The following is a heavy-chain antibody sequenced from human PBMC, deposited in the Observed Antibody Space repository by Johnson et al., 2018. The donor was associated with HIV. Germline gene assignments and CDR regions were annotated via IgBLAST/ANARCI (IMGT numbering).Heavy chain of an antibody. Sequence: VQLVESGGGLVQPGGSLRLSCAASGFTISSNYMSWVRQAPGKGLEWVSVIYSGGSTYYAASVKGRYTISRDNSKNKLYFQMNSLRAEDTAVYCCAREGAWELRPGAFDIWGQGTMVTVSS. V-gene: IGHV3-66*01. J-gene: IGHJ3*02. CDR3: AREGAWELRPGAFDI. D-gene: IGHD1-26*01. CDR2: IYSGGST. CDR1: GFTISSNY.